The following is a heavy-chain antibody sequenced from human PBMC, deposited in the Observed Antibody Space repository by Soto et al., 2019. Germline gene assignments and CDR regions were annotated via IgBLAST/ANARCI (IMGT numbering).Heavy chain of an antibody. V-gene: IGHV1-18*01. Sequence: ASVKVSCKASGYTFISYGISWVRQAPGQGLEWMGWISAYNGNTNYAQKLQGRVTMTTDTSTSTAYMELRSLRSDDTAVYYCARPPSIFGVVIHYYYYGMDVWGQGTTVTAP. CDR1: GYTFISYG. CDR2: ISAYNGNT. J-gene: IGHJ6*02. CDR3: ARPPSIFGVVIHYYYYGMDV. D-gene: IGHD3-3*01.